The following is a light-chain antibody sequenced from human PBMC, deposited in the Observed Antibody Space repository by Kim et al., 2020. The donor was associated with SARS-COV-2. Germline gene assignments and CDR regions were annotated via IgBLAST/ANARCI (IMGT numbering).Light chain of an antibody. J-gene: IGLJ1*01. CDR1: SSNIGRNT. CDR3: VAWEVSLRV. CDR2: SNS. V-gene: IGLV1-44*01. Sequence: ELTQPPSASGPPGQRVTITCSGGSSNIGRNTVNWYPQLPGTAPKLLFYSNSQRPSGVPDRFSGSKSGTSASLAISGLQSEDEADYYCVAWEVSLRVFGTGTKVTVL.